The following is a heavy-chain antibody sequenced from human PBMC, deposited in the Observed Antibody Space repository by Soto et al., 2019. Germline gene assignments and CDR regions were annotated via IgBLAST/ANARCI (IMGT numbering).Heavy chain of an antibody. CDR3: ASFSTLPSQVNFEY. V-gene: IGHV3-21*01. Sequence: GGSLRLACASSVFTFSSYSMNCVRQSPGKGLEWVSSISSSSSYIYYADSVKGRFTISRDNAKNSLYLQMNSLRAEDTAVYYCASFSTLPSQVNFEYWGQGTLV. J-gene: IGHJ4*02. CDR2: ISSSSSYI. CDR1: VFTFSSYS. D-gene: IGHD3-16*01.